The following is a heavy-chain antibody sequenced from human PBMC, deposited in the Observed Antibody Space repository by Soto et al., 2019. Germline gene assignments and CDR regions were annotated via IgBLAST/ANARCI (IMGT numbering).Heavy chain of an antibody. CDR2: ISYDGSNK. CDR1: GFTFSSYA. J-gene: IGHJ6*02. D-gene: IGHD5-12*01. CDR3: ARDANSRGDKSRDGYNYLTWLYYYYGMDV. Sequence: QVQLVESGGGVVQPGRSLRLSCAASGFTFSSYAMHWVRQAPGKGLEWVAVISYDGSNKYYADSVKGRFTISRDNSKNTLYLQMNSLRAEDTAVYYCARDANSRGDKSRDGYNYLTWLYYYYGMDVWGQGTTVTVSS. V-gene: IGHV3-30-3*01.